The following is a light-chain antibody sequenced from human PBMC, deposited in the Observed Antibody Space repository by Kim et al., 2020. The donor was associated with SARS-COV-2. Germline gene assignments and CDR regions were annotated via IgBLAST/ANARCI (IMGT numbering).Light chain of an antibody. CDR3: HQSSSLPWT. CDR2: FAS. Sequence: VNPKEKVTITCRASQSIGSDLHWYQQKPDQSPKLLIKFASQSISGVPSRFSGSGSGTDFTLSINSLEAEDAATYYCHQSSSLPWTFGQGTKVDIK. J-gene: IGKJ1*01. CDR1: QSIGSD. V-gene: IGKV6-21*02.